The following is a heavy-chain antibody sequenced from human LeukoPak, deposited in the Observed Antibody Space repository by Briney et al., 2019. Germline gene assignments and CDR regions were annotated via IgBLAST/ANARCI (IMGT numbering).Heavy chain of an antibody. CDR3: ARDAPGNTALDY. CDR2: INGYGSST. D-gene: IGHD5-18*01. V-gene: IGHV3-74*01. Sequence: GGSLRLSCAASGSTFVSYWMHWVRKPPGKGLVWVSRINGYGSSTDFADSVKGRFTISRDNAKNTLYLQMNSLRAEDTAVYYCARDAPGNTALDYWGQGTLVTVSS. J-gene: IGHJ4*02. CDR1: GSTFVSYW.